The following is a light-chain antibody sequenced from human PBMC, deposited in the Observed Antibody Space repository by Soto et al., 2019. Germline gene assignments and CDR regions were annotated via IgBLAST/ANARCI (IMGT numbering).Light chain of an antibody. CDR2: KAS. CDR1: QSISSW. V-gene: IGKV1-5*03. CDR3: QQYNSYSWT. Sequence: DIQMTQSPSTLSASVGDRVTITCRASQSISSWLAWYQQKPGKAPKLLIYKASSLESGVASRFSGIGAGTEFTLTISSLQPDDFATYYCQQYNSYSWTFGQGTKVEIK. J-gene: IGKJ1*01.